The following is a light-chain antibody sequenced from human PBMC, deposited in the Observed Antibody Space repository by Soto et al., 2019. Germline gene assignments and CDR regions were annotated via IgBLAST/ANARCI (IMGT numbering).Light chain of an antibody. CDR3: SSHAGINNVV. Sequence: QSALTQPHSASGSPGQSVTISCTGTSSDVGGYNYVSWYQQHPGKAPKLMIYEVTKRPSGVPDRFSGSKSGNTASLTVSGLLAEDEADYYCSSHAGINNVVFGGGTKLTVL. CDR2: EVT. CDR1: SSDVGGYNY. V-gene: IGLV2-8*01. J-gene: IGLJ3*02.